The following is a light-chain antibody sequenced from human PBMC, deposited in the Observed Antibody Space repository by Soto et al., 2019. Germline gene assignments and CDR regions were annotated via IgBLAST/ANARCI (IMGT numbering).Light chain of an antibody. Sequence: EIVMTQSPATLSVSPGERATLSCRAIQNVRTNYLAWYQQKPGQAPRLLIYGAFNRATGIPARFSGSGSGADFTLTISSLEPEDFAVYYCQQRNIWPPVTFGQGTRLE. V-gene: IGKV3-11*01. CDR1: QNVRTNY. CDR3: QQRNIWPPVT. CDR2: GAF. J-gene: IGKJ5*01.